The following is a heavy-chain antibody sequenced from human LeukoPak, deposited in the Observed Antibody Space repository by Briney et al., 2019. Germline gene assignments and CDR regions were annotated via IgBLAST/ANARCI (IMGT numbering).Heavy chain of an antibody. Sequence: SETLSLTCTVSGGSISSGSYYWSWIRQPAGKGLEWIGRMYTSGSTNYNPSLKSRVTISVDTSKNQFSLKLSSVTAADTAVYYCARGIRGVMGNWFDPWGQGTLVTVSA. CDR1: GGSISSGSYY. J-gene: IGHJ5*02. CDR2: MYTSGST. CDR3: ARGIRGVMGNWFDP. V-gene: IGHV4-61*02. D-gene: IGHD3-10*01.